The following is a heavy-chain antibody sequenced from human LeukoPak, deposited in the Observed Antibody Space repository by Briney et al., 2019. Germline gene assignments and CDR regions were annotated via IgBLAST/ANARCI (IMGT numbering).Heavy chain of an antibody. CDR3: ARRAVADVEIDY. CDR2: INPNSGGT. V-gene: IGHV1-2*02. Sequence: ASVKVSCKASGYTFTGYYMHWVRQAPGQGLEWMGWINPNSGGTNYAQKFQGRVTMTRDTSISTAYMELTSLRSDDTAVYYCARRAVADVEIDYWGQGTLVTVSS. J-gene: IGHJ4*02. CDR1: GYTFTGYY. D-gene: IGHD6-19*01.